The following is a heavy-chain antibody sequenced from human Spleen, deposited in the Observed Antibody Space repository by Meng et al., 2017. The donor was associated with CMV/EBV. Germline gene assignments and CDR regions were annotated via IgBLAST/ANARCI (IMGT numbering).Heavy chain of an antibody. J-gene: IGHJ5*02. CDR1: SDTNYG. CDR2: SYTGDTDT. D-gene: IGHD2-2*01. Sequence: SDTNYGMRWGRQRTGKGLEGRGISYTGDTDTRYSPTGKGQVTISDDKSISTAYLQWSRLKASDTAMYYCARRGYCSSTSCPGGFDPWGQGTLVTVSS. CDR3: ARRGYCSSTSCPGGFDP. V-gene: IGHV5-51*01.